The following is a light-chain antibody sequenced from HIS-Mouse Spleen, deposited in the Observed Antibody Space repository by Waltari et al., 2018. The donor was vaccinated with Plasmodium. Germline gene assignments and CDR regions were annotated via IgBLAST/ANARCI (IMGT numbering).Light chain of an antibody. Sequence: ELVMTQSPATLSVPPGARATLPCRASQSVSSNLPWYQQKPGQAPRLLIYGASTRATGIPARFSGSGSGTEFTLTISSLQSEDFAVYYCQQYNNWPPYTFGQGTKLEIK. CDR3: QQYNNWPPYT. CDR2: GAS. CDR1: QSVSSN. J-gene: IGKJ2*01. V-gene: IGKV3-15*01.